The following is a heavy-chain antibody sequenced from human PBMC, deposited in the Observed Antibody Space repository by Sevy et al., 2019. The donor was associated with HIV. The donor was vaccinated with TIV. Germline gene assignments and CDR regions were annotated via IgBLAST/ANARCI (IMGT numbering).Heavy chain of an antibody. D-gene: IGHD4-17*01. V-gene: IGHV3-48*03. CDR1: GFSFSSYE. Sequence: GGYLRLSCAASGFSFSSYEMNWVRQAPGKGLEWVSYISNSGTTISYSDSVRGRFTISRYNARNLLYLQMNSLRAEDTAVYFCARDLPPSATTVPHFDCWGQGTLVTVSS. CDR3: ARDLPPSATTVPHFDC. J-gene: IGHJ4*02. CDR2: ISNSGTTI.